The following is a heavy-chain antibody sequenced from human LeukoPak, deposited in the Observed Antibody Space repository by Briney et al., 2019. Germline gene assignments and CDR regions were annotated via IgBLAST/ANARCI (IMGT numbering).Heavy chain of an antibody. D-gene: IGHD3-22*01. CDR2: IRGSGGST. CDR1: GFTFSSYA. J-gene: IGHJ4*02. CDR3: AKDEVLYYDSSGYYWKGLDY. Sequence: GGSLRLSCAASGFTFSSYAMSWVRQAPGKGLEWVSAIRGSGGSTYYADSVKGRFTISRDNSKNTLYLQMNSLRAEDTAVYYCAKDEVLYYDSSGYYWKGLDYWGQGTLVTVSS. V-gene: IGHV3-23*01.